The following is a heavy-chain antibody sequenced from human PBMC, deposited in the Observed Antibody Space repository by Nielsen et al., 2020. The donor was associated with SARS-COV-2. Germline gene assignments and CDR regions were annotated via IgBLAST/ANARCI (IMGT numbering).Heavy chain of an antibody. D-gene: IGHD1-26*01. J-gene: IGHJ4*02. CDR2: IWYDGSNK. CDR3: ARVLVGKYYFDY. V-gene: IGHV3-33*01. CDR1: GFTFSSYG. Sequence: GESLKISCAASGFTFSSYGMHWVRQAPGKGLEWVAVIWYDGSNKYYADSVKGRFTISRDNAKNTLYLQMNSLRAEDTAVYYCARVLVGKYYFDYWGQGTLVTVSS.